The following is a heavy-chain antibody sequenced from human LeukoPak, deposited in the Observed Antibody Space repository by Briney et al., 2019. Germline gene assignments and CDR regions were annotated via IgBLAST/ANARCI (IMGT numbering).Heavy chain of an antibody. V-gene: IGHV3-7*03. CDR1: AFIFSSHW. Sequence: GGSLRLSCEGSAFIFSSHWMTWVRQVPGRGPEWVANVNRDGSETYYLDSVKGRFTISKDNAKNSLYLQMNSLRAEDTALYHCARNNGMDVWGQGTTVIVPS. CDR2: VNRDGSET. J-gene: IGHJ6*02. CDR3: ARNNGMDV.